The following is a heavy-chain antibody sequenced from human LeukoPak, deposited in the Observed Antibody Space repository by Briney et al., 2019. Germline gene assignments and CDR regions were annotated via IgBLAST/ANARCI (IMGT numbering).Heavy chain of an antibody. J-gene: IGHJ3*02. CDR3: AKNPTRIDPGGGDKYDAFDM. CDR2: IKYDGSET. CDR1: GLTFSNYW. Sequence: GGSLRLSCGVSGLTFSNYWMTWVRQAPGKGLEWVANIKYDGSETYYLDSVKGRFTISRDNARTSLFLQMHSLRGEDAAIYYWAKNPTRIDPGGGDKYDAFDMWGQGTMVAVSS. D-gene: IGHD3-16*01. V-gene: IGHV3-7*01.